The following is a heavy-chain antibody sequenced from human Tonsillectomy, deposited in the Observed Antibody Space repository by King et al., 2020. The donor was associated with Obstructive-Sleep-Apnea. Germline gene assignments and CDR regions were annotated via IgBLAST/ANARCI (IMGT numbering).Heavy chain of an antibody. CDR1: GFTFSSYG. CDR2: IWHDGSNE. CDR3: AKDRAVAGPLGAFDI. D-gene: IGHD6-19*01. J-gene: IGHJ3*02. V-gene: IGHV3-33*06. Sequence: VKLVESGGGVVQPGRSLRLSCAASGFTFSSYGMHWVRQAPGKGLEWVAVIWHDGSNEYYADSVKGRFTISRDNSKNTLYLEMNSLRAEDTALYYCAKDRAVAGPLGAFDIWGQGTMVTVSS.